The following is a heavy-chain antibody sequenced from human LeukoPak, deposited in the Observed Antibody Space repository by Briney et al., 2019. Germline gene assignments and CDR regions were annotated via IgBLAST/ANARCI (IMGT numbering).Heavy chain of an antibody. J-gene: IGHJ4*02. V-gene: IGHV4-38-2*02. CDR2: MFHTGNT. CDR1: GYSINSGYY. CDR3: AGAHYGDYGDY. D-gene: IGHD4-17*01. Sequence: SETLSLTCTVSGYSINSGYYWGWIRQSPGKGLEWIGSMFHTGNTHYSSSLKSRVAISIDTSKNQFSLKLTSVTASDTAIYYCAGAHYGDYGDYWGQGILVTVSS.